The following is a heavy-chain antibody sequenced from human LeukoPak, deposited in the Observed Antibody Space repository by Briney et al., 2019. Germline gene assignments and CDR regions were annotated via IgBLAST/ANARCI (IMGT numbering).Heavy chain of an antibody. Sequence: GGSLRLSCATSGFIFSNYAVNWVRQAPGKGLEWVSIISGSGDTTYYAGSVKGRFTISRDNSKNTLYLQMNSLRAEDTAVYYCAELGITMIGGVWGKGTTVTISS. CDR1: GFIFSNYA. V-gene: IGHV3-23*01. J-gene: IGHJ6*04. CDR3: AELGITMIGGV. D-gene: IGHD3-10*02. CDR2: ISGSGDTT.